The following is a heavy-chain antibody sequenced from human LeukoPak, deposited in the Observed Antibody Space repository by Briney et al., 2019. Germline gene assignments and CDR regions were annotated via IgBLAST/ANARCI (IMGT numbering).Heavy chain of an antibody. D-gene: IGHD6-19*01. J-gene: IGHJ4*02. V-gene: IGHV3-23*01. CDR3: AKEVVAVAGTLPYFDY. Sequence: GGSLRLSCAASGFTFSSYAMSWVRQAPGKGLEWVSAISGSGGSTYYVDSVKGRFTISRDNSKNTLYLQMNSLRAEDTAVYYCAKEVVAVAGTLPYFDYWGQGTLVTVSS. CDR1: GFTFSSYA. CDR2: ISGSGGST.